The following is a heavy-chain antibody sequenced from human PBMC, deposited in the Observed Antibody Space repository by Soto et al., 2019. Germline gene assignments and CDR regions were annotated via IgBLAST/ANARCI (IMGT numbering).Heavy chain of an antibody. J-gene: IGHJ4*02. Sequence: EVQLLESGGGLVQPGGSLRLSCAASGFTFSSYAMNWVRQAPGKGLEWVLGISGSGDSTHYADAVKGRFTISRDNSKNKLYLQINSLRAEDTAVYYCAKQSPYSNSWYGIDYWGQGTLVIVST. CDR3: AKQSPYSNSWYGIDY. CDR1: GFTFSSYA. V-gene: IGHV3-23*01. D-gene: IGHD6-13*01. CDR2: ISGSGDST.